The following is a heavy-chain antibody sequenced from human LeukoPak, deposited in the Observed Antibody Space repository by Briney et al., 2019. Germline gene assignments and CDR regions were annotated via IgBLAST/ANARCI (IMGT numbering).Heavy chain of an antibody. Sequence: SETLSLTCTVSGGSISSYYWSWIRQPPGKGLEWIGYIYYSGSTNYNPSLKSRVTISVDTSKNQFSLKLSSVTAADTAVYYCAGYKVGATAPGVSFDYWGQGTLVTVSS. CDR2: IYYSGST. D-gene: IGHD1-26*01. J-gene: IGHJ4*02. V-gene: IGHV4-59*08. CDR3: AGYKVGATAPGVSFDY. CDR1: GGSISSYY.